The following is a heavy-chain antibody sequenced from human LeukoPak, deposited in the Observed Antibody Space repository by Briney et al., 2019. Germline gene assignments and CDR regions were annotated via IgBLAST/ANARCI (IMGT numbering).Heavy chain of an antibody. CDR1: GRSFSGYY. V-gene: IGHV4-34*12. J-gene: IGHJ5*02. CDR2: IIHSGST. D-gene: IGHD3-9*01. Sequence: SETLSLTCAVYGRSFSGYYWSWIRQPPGKGLEWLGEIIHSGSTNYNPSLKSRVTISVDTSKNQFSQKLSSVTAADTAVYYCARKYYDILTGYYSGGSWFDPWGQGTLVTVSS. CDR3: ARKYYDILTGYYSGGSWFDP.